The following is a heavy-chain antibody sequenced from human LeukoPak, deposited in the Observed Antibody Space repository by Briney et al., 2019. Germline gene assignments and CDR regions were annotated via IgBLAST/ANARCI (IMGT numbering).Heavy chain of an antibody. CDR1: GFTFSSYS. Sequence: GGSLRLSCAASGFTFSSYSMNWVCQDPGKGLEWVSSISSSSSYIYYADSVKGRFTISRDNAKNSLYLQMNSLRAEDTAVYYCARDRDRIPIDYWGQGTLVTVSS. D-gene: IGHD2-15*01. CDR2: ISSSSSYI. CDR3: ARDRDRIPIDY. V-gene: IGHV3-21*01. J-gene: IGHJ4*02.